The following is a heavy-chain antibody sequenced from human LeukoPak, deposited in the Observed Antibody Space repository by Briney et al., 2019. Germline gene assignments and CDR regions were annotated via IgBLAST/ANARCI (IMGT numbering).Heavy chain of an antibody. V-gene: IGHV1-18*01. J-gene: IGHJ5*02. CDR2: ISAYNGNT. D-gene: IGHD2-15*01. CDR3: ARDRAPHYCSGGSCYSDWFDP. Sequence: ASVKVSCKASGYTFTSYGISWVRQAPGQGLEWMGWISAYNGNTNYAQKLQGRVTMTTDTSTSTAYMELRSLRSDDTAAYYCARDRAPHYCSGGSCYSDWFDPWGQGTLVTVSS. CDR1: GYTFTSYG.